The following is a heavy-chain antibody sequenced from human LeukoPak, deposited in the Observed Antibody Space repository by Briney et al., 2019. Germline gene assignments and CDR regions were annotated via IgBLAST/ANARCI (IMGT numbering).Heavy chain of an antibody. CDR2: ISYDGSNK. J-gene: IGHJ3*02. V-gene: IGHV3-30-3*01. Sequence: GRSLRLSCAASGFTFSSYAMHWVRQAPGKGLEWVAVISYDGSNKYYADSVKGRFTISRDNSKNTLYLQMNSLRAEDTAVYYCASSLPPDAFDIWGQGTMVTVSS. CDR3: ASSLPPDAFDI. CDR1: GFTFSSYA.